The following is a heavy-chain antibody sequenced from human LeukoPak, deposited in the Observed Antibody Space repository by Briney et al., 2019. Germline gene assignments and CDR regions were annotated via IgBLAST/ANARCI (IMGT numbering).Heavy chain of an antibody. CDR2: ISAYNGNT. J-gene: IGHJ5*02. CDR1: GYTFTSYG. V-gene: IGHV1-18*01. CDR3: ARDIAAAGTRCFGP. D-gene: IGHD6-13*01. Sequence: ASVKVSCKASGYTFTSYGISWVRQAPGQGLEWMGWISAYNGNTNYAQKLQGRVTMTTDTSTSTAYMELRSLRSDDTAVYYCARDIAAAGTRCFGPWGQGTLVTVSS.